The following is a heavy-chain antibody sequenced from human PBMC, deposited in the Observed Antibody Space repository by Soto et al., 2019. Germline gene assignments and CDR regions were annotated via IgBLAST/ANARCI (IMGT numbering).Heavy chain of an antibody. Sequence: SETLSLTCTVSGGSISSYYWSWIRQPPGKGLEWIGYIYYSGSTNYNPSLKSRVTISVDTSKNQFSLKLSSVTAADTAVYYCARHVNIVVVSAINHAFDIWGQGTMVTVSS. D-gene: IGHD2-21*01. CDR1: GGSISSYY. V-gene: IGHV4-59*08. CDR2: IYYSGST. CDR3: ARHVNIVVVSAINHAFDI. J-gene: IGHJ3*02.